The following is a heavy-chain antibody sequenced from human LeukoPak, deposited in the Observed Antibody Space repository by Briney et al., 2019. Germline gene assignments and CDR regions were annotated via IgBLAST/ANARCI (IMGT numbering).Heavy chain of an antibody. J-gene: IGHJ6*03. CDR2: MNPNSGNT. Sequence: ASVKVSCKASGYTFTNCDINWVRQATGQGLEWMGWMNPNSGNTGYAQKFQGRVTMTRNTSISTAYMELSSLRSEDTAVYYCARGPYSGSSYCYYMDVWGKGTTVTVSS. CDR1: GYTFTNCD. V-gene: IGHV1-8*01. D-gene: IGHD1-26*01. CDR3: ARGPYSGSSYCYYMDV.